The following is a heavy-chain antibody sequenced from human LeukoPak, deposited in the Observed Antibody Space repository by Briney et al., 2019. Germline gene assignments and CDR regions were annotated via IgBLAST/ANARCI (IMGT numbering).Heavy chain of an antibody. CDR1: GFTFIIYS. CDR3: VRDHYYSFDY. CDR2: ISSSSSAI. Sequence: GGPLRLSCAASGFTFIIYSMNWFRKAPGKGLEWISYISSSSSAIYYADSVKGRSTISRDNAKNSLYLQMNSLRDEDTAVYYCVRDHYYSFDYWGQGTLVTVSS. V-gene: IGHV3-48*02. D-gene: IGHD2/OR15-2a*01. J-gene: IGHJ4*02.